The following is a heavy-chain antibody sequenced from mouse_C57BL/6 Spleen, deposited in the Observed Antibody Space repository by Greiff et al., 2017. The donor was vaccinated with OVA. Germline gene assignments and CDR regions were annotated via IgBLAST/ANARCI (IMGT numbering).Heavy chain of an antibody. J-gene: IGHJ2*01. V-gene: IGHV14-2*01. D-gene: IGHD2-4*01. CDR3: ARERELRGEY. CDR2: IDPEDGET. Sequence: VQLQQSGAELVKPGASVKLSCTASGFNIKDYYMHWVKQRTEQGLEWIGRIDPEDGETKYAPTFQGKATITADTSSNTAYRQLSSLTSEDTAVYYCARERELRGEYWGQGTTLTVSS. CDR1: GFNIKDYY.